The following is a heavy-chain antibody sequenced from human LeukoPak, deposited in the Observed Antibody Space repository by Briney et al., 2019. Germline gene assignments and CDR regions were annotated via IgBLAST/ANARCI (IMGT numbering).Heavy chain of an antibody. CDR1: GFTFSSYS. CDR3: ARGEMATNPLDY. V-gene: IGHV3-21*01. CDR2: ISSSSSYI. D-gene: IGHD5-24*01. Sequence: PGGSLRLSCAASGFTFSSYSMNWVRQAPGKGLEWVSSISSSSSYIYYADSVKGRFTISRDNAKNSLYLQMNSLRAEDTAVYYCARGEMATNPLDYWGQGTLVTVSS. J-gene: IGHJ4*02.